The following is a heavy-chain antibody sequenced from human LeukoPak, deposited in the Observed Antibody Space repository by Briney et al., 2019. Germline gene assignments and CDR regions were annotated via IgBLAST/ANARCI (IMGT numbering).Heavy chain of an antibody. V-gene: IGHV3-30*02. Sequence: GGSLRLSCAASGFAFSSYGMHWVRQAPGKGLEWVAFIRYDGSDKYYADSVKGRFTISRDNSKNTLYLQMNSLRGEDTAVYYCAKRRSGRDFFDYWGQGTLVTVSS. CDR1: GFAFSSYG. J-gene: IGHJ4*02. CDR3: AKRRSGRDFFDY. D-gene: IGHD3-3*01. CDR2: IRYDGSDK.